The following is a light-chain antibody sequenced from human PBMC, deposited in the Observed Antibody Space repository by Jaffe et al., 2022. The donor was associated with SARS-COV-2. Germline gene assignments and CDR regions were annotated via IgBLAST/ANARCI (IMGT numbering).Light chain of an antibody. CDR3: QQYGYSRT. CDR2: GAS. Sequence: EIVLTQSPGTLSLSPGERATLSCRASQSVTRSSLVWYQQKPGQAPRLLIYGASTRAAGIPDRFSGSGSGTDFTLTISRLEPEDLAVYFCQQYGYSRTFGQGTKVEIK. V-gene: IGKV3-20*01. J-gene: IGKJ1*01. CDR1: QSVTRSS.